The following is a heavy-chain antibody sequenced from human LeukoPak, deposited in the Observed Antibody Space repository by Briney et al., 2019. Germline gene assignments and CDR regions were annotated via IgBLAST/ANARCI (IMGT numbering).Heavy chain of an antibody. Sequence: ASVKVSCKASGYTFSGYDMNWVRQAPGQGLEWMGWMNPNSGNTGYAQKFQGRVTMTRNTSISTAYMDLSSLRSEDTAVYYCARGSGGATIYWGQGTLVTVS. J-gene: IGHJ4*02. V-gene: IGHV1-8*01. D-gene: IGHD1-26*01. CDR3: ARGSGGATIY. CDR1: GYTFSGYD. CDR2: MNPNSGNT.